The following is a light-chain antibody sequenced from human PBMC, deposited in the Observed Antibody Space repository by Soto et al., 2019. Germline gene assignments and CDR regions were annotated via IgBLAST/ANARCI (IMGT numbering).Light chain of an antibody. CDR1: SSDVGGYNY. J-gene: IGLJ2*01. CDR3: SSYGGYHNVR. V-gene: IGLV2-8*01. Sequence: QSALTQPPSASGSPGQSVTISCTGTSSDVGGYNYVSWYQQHPDKAPKLIIYEVSQRPSGVPDRFSGSKSGNTASLPVSGLQAEDEADYYCSSYGGYHNVRFGGGTKLTVL. CDR2: EVS.